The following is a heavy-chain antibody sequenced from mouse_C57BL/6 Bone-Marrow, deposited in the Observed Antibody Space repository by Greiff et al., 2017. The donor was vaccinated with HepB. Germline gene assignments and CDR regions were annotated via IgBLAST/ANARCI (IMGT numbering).Heavy chain of an antibody. J-gene: IGHJ4*01. V-gene: IGHV3-6*01. CDR1: GYSITSGYY. CDR3: ARAPGNYDGYYDAMDY. Sequence: EVKLMESGPGLVKPSQSLSLTCSVTGYSITSGYYWNWIRQFPGNKLEWMGYISYDGSNNYNPSLKNRISITRDTSKNQFFLKLNSVTTEDTATYYCARAPGNYDGYYDAMDYWGQGTSVTVSS. CDR2: ISYDGSN. D-gene: IGHD2-3*01.